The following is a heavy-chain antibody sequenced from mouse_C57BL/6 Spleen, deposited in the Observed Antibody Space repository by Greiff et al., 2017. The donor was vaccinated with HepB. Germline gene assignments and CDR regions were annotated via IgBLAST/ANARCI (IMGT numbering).Heavy chain of an antibody. CDR1: GFTFSSYT. CDR3: ARQRGFFTTVVGFDY. CDR2: ISGGGGNT. D-gene: IGHD1-1*01. V-gene: IGHV5-9*01. J-gene: IGHJ2*01. Sequence: EVKVVESGGGLVKPGGSLKLSCAASGFTFSSYTMSWVRQTPEKRLEWVATISGGGGNTYYPDSVKGRFTISRDNAKNTLYLQMSSLRSEDTALYYCARQRGFFTTVVGFDYWGQGTTLTVSS.